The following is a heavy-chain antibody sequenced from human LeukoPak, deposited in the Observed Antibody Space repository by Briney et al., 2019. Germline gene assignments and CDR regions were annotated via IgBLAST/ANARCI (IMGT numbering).Heavy chain of an antibody. CDR3: ARLIAAAADDI. CDR1: GYTFTSYD. Sequence: ASVKVSRRASGYTFTSYDINWVRQATGQGLEWMGWMNPNSGNTGYAQKFQGRVTMTRNTSISTAYMELSSLRSEDTAVYYCARLIAAAADDIWGQGTMVTVPS. D-gene: IGHD6-13*01. V-gene: IGHV1-8*01. J-gene: IGHJ3*02. CDR2: MNPNSGNT.